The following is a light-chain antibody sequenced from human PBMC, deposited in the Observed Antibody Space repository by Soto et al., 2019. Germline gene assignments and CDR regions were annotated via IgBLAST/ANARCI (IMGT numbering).Light chain of an antibody. CDR1: QGIINY. CDR2: GAS. Sequence: IQLTQSPSSLSASMGDRVTITCRASQGIINYLAWYQQKPGKAPKLLIYGASTLQGGVPSRFSGSGSGTDFTLTVSSMQPEDLATYYCQQLFMYPPTFGPGTKVDIK. J-gene: IGKJ3*01. V-gene: IGKV1-9*01. CDR3: QQLFMYPPT.